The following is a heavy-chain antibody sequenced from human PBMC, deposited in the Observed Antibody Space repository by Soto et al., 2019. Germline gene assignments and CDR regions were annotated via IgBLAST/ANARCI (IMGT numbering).Heavy chain of an antibody. CDR1: PFTFASYN. Sequence: GRSLRLSCASSPFTFASYNMLCVRHAPRKELQSVASISHHSDYIYHADSVKERFPVSRYNAKDSLFLEMTILSDEDTAVYYCARGGSAERQTDGDSYHYYPMYVWGQGTTVTVSS. CDR3: ARGGSAERQTDGDSYHYYPMYV. CDR2: ISHHSDYI. V-gene: IGHV3-21*01. D-gene: IGHD3-22*01. J-gene: IGHJ6*02.